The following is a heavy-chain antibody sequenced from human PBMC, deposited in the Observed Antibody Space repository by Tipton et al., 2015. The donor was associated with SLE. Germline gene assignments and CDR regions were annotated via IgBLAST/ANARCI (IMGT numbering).Heavy chain of an antibody. CDR3: AREARIAARHFDY. Sequence: SLRLSCAASGFTFSSYEMNWVRQAPGKGLEWVSYISSSGSTIYYADSVKGRFTISRDNAKNSLYLQMNSLRAEDTAVYYCAREARIAARHFDYWGQGTLVTVSS. J-gene: IGHJ4*02. CDR2: ISSSGSTI. D-gene: IGHD6-6*01. V-gene: IGHV3-48*03. CDR1: GFTFSSYE.